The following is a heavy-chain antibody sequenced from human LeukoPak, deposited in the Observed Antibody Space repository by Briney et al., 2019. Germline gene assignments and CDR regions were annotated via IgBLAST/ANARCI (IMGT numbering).Heavy chain of an antibody. Sequence: PGGSLRLFCAASGFTFDDYGMSWVRQAPGKGLEWVSGINWNGGSTGYADSVKGRFTISRDNAKNSLYLQMNSLRAEDTALYYCARDNLRFWSGYYPLDYWGQGILVTVSS. CDR2: INWNGGST. D-gene: IGHD3-3*01. CDR3: ARDNLRFWSGYYPLDY. CDR1: GFTFDDYG. J-gene: IGHJ4*02. V-gene: IGHV3-20*04.